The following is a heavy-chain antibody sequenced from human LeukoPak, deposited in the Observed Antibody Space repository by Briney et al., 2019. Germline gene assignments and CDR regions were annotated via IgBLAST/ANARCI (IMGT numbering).Heavy chain of an antibody. J-gene: IGHJ4*02. D-gene: IGHD2-2*01. Sequence: GASVKVSCKASGYTFTSYGISWVRQAPGQGLEWMGWISAYNGNTNYAQKFQGRVTMTRDTSTSTVYMELSSLRSEDTAVYYCARSPTGGYQLLLFDYWGQGTLVTVSS. CDR3: ARSPTGGYQLLLFDY. CDR1: GYTFTSYG. CDR2: ISAYNGNT. V-gene: IGHV1-18*01.